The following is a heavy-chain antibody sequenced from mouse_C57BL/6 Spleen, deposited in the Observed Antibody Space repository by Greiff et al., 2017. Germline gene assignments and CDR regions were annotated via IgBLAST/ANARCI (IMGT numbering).Heavy chain of an antibody. J-gene: IGHJ4*01. V-gene: IGHV1-59*01. CDR2: IDPSDSYT. CDR1: GYTFTSYW. CDR3: AREDDYGDYAMDY. D-gene: IGHD2-4*01. Sequence: QVHVKQPGAELVRPGTSVKLSCKASGYTFTSYWMHWVKQRPGQGLEWIGVIDPSDSYTNYNQKFKGKATLTVDTSSSTAYMQLSSLTSEDSAVYYCAREDDYGDYAMDYWGQGTSVTVSS.